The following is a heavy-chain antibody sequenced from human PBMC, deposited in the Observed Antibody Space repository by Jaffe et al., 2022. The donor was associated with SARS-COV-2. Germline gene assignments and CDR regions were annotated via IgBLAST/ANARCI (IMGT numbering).Heavy chain of an antibody. J-gene: IGHJ4*02. V-gene: IGHV3-7*03. CDR1: GFSFGNYW. CDR2: TNQDGTEK. D-gene: IGHD1-20*01. Sequence: EVQLVESGGGLVQPGGSLRLSCAASGFSFGNYWMSWVRQAPRKGLEWVANTNQDGTEKYYLDSVKGRFTISRDNAKNSLDLQMNSLRVEDGAVYYCVRDLYFVYTSSNWNYLDFWGQGTLVTVSS. CDR3: VRDLYFVYTSSNWNYLDF.